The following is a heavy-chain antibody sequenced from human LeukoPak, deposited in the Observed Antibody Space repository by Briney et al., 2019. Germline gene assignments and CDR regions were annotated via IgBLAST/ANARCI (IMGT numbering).Heavy chain of an antibody. CDR1: GFTFSSYE. CDR2: ISSSGSTI. CDR3: AKALYMDDYGDRGLDY. V-gene: IGHV3-48*03. D-gene: IGHD4-17*01. J-gene: IGHJ4*02. Sequence: GGSLRLSCAASGFTFSSYEMNWVRQAPGKGLEWVSYISSSGSTIYYADSVKGRFTISRDNAKNSLYLQMNSLRAEDTAVYYCAKALYMDDYGDRGLDYWGQGTLVTVSS.